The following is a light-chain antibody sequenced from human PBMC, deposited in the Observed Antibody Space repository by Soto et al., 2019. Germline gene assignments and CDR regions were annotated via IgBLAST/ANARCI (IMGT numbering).Light chain of an antibody. V-gene: IGKV3-15*01. CDR3: QQYNNWPPLT. J-gene: IGKJ4*01. CDR2: GAS. CDR1: QSVSSSY. Sequence: EMVLTQSPGTLSLSPGERATLSCRASQSVSSSYLAWYQQKPGQAPRLLIYGASTRATGIPARFGGSGSETEFTLTISSLQSEDFAVYYCQQYNNWPPLTFGGGTKVDIK.